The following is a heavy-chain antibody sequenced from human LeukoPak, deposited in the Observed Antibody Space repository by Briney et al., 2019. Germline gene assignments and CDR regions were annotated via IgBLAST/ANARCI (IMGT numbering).Heavy chain of an antibody. V-gene: IGHV1-3*01. J-gene: IGHJ4*02. Sequence: ASVKVSCKASGYTFTSYAMHWVRQAPGQRLEWVGWINAGNGNTKYSQKFQGRVTITRDTSASTAYMELSSLRSEDTAVYYCARSIAAVNDRFGYDYWGQGTLVTVSS. CDR2: INAGNGNT. D-gene: IGHD6-13*01. CDR1: GYTFTSYA. CDR3: ARSIAAVNDRFGYDY.